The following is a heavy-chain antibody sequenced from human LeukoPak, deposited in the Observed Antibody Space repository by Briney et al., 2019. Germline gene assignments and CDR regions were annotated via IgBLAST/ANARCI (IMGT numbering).Heavy chain of an antibody. CDR2: IIPILGIA. CDR3: ARGLEPPS. D-gene: IGHD1-1*01. V-gene: IGHV1-69*04. J-gene: IGHJ3*01. Sequence: SVKVSCKASGGTFSSYAISWVRQAPGQGLEWMGRIIPILGIANYAQKFQGRVTITADESTSTAYMELSSLRSEDTAVYYCARGLEPPSWGQGTMVTVSS. CDR1: GGTFSSYA.